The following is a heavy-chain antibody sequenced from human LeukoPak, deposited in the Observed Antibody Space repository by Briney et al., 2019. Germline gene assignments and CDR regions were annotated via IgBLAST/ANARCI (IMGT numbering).Heavy chain of an antibody. Sequence: GGSLRLSCAASGFTFSSYWMNWARQAPGKGLEWVASINHNGNVNYYVNSVKGRFTTSRDNAKNSLYLQMSNLRAEDTAVYFCARGGGLDVWGQGATVTVSS. J-gene: IGHJ6*02. CDR2: INHNGNVN. V-gene: IGHV3-7*03. CDR3: ARGGGLDV. D-gene: IGHD3-16*01. CDR1: GFTFSSYW.